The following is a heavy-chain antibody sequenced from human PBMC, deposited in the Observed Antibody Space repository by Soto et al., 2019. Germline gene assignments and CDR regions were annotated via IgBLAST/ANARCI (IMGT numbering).Heavy chain of an antibody. CDR3: VRERATVVILTYRCDLYYLDY. Sequence: GASVKVSCKASGGTFSSYAISWLRQAPGQGLEWMGGTIPIFGTANYAHKLQGGVTITSDASTSTAYMELSSLRSDDTSVYYCVRERATVVILTYRCDLYYLDYWGKGPLVTVTS. V-gene: IGHV1-69*13. CDR2: TIPIFGTA. J-gene: IGHJ4*02. D-gene: IGHD4-17*01. CDR1: GGTFSSYA.